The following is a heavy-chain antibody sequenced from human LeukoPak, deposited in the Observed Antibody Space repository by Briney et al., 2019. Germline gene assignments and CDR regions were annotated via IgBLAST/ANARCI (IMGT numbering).Heavy chain of an antibody. CDR3: AATNWGSHFDY. D-gene: IGHD7-27*01. CDR1: GGSISSGSYY. V-gene: IGHV4-61*02. J-gene: IGHJ4*02. CDR2: IYTSGST. Sequence: PSETLSLTCTVSGGSISSGSYYWSWIRQPAGKGLERIGRIYTSGSTNYNPSLKSRVTISVDTSKNQFSLKLSSVTAADTAVYYCAATNWGSHFDYWGQGILVTVSS.